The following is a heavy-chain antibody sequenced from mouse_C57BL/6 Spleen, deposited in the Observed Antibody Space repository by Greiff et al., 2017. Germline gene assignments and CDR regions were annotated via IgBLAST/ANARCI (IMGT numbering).Heavy chain of an antibody. J-gene: IGHJ4*01. CDR1: GYTFTSYW. Sequence: VQLQQPGAELVKPGASVKMSCKASGYTFTSYWITWVKQRPGQGLEWIGDIYPGSGSTNYNEKFKSKATLTVDTSSSTAYMQLSSLTSEDSAVYYCARPYYYPYYDAMDYWGQGTSVTVSS. D-gene: IGHD1-1*01. CDR2: IYPGSGST. V-gene: IGHV1-55*01. CDR3: ARPYYYPYYDAMDY.